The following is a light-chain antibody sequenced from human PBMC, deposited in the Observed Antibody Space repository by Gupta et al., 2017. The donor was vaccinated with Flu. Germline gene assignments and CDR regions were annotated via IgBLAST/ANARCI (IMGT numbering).Light chain of an antibody. CDR2: RAS. CDR1: QTIDNW. J-gene: IGKJ1*01. V-gene: IGKV1-5*03. CDR3: QHYYGYVWT. Sequence: DIHVTQSPSILSASVGDRVTITCRASQTIDNWLAWYQQKPGKATKLLIYRASGLESGVPSRFGGVGSGTEYTLTISSLQPDDVATYYCQHYYGYVWTFGQGTKVELK.